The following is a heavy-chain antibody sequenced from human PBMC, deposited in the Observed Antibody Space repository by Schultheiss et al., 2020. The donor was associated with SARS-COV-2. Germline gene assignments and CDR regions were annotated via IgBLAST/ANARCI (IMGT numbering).Heavy chain of an antibody. Sequence: GGSLRLSCAGSGFTFSSYAMHWVRQAPGKGLEWVAVISYDGSNKYYADSVKGRFTISRDNSKNTLYLQMNSLRAEDTAVYYCAEDAFDIWGQGTMVTVSS. V-gene: IGHV3-30*04. J-gene: IGHJ3*02. CDR3: AEDAFDI. CDR2: ISYDGSNK. CDR1: GFTFSSYA.